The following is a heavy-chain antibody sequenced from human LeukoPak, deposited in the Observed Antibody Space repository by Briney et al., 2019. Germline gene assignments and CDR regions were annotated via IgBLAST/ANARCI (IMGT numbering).Heavy chain of an antibody. CDR1: GLTFSSYA. V-gene: IGHV3-23*01. D-gene: IGHD6-19*01. Sequence: GGSLRLSCAASGLTFSSYAMSWVRQAPGKGLEWVSAISGSGGSTYYADSVKGRFTISRDNSKNTLYLQMNSLRAEDTAVYYCAKEPGYSSGWYGVDYWGQGTLVTVSS. CDR3: AKEPGYSSGWYGVDY. J-gene: IGHJ4*02. CDR2: ISGSGGST.